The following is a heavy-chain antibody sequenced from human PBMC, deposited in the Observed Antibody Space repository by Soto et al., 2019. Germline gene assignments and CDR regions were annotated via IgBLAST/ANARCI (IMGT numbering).Heavy chain of an antibody. V-gene: IGHV3-30-3*01. J-gene: IGHJ4*02. CDR1: GFPSSAEA. D-gene: IGHD6-13*01. Sequence: QVQLVESGGGVVQPGNSLRLSCAGSGFPSSAEAMHWVRQAPGKGLEWVAAISYDGNNKQHADSVKGRFTVSRDNSKNTLYLQINSLRPEDTAVYYCARDYSSGWCLDYWGQGSLVTVSS. CDR2: ISYDGNNK. CDR3: ARDYSSGWCLDY.